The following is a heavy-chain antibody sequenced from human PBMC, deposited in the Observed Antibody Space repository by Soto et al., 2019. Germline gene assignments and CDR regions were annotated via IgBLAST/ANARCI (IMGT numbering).Heavy chain of an antibody. Sequence: PGESLKISCKGSGYSFTSYLIGWVRQMPGKGLEWMGIIYPGDSDTRYSPSFQGQVTISADKSISTAYLQWSSLKASDTAMYYCARLLKRASGPGLYYFYYWGQGTLVTVSS. J-gene: IGHJ4*02. CDR2: IYPGDSDT. V-gene: IGHV5-51*01. D-gene: IGHD6-19*01. CDR3: ARLLKRASGPGLYYFYY. CDR1: GYSFTSYL.